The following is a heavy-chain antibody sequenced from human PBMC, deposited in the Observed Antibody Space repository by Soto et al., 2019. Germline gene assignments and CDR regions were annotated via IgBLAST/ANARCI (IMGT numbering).Heavy chain of an antibody. J-gene: IGHJ4*02. V-gene: IGHV4-39*01. Sequence: PSETLSLPCTVPGGSISSSSYSWGWSRQPTGKGREWIGSIYYTWNTYYNPSLKSRVTISADTSKNHVSLKRSSVTAADTAVYYCTSLYYGGQDYWGQGTVVTVSS. D-gene: IGHD4-17*01. CDR1: GGSISSSSYS. CDR2: IYYTWNT. CDR3: TSLYYGGQDY.